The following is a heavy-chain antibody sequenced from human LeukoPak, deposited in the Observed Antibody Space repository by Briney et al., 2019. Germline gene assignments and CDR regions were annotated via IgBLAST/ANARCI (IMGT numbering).Heavy chain of an antibody. D-gene: IGHD3-10*01. J-gene: IGHJ4*02. CDR2: ISSSSSYI. CDR3: ARDRYGSGSSYFDY. Sequence: SGGSLRLSCAASGFTFSSYSMNWVRQAPGKGLEWVSSISSSSSYIYYADSVKGRFTISRDNAKNSLYLQMNSLRAEDTAVYYCARDRYGSGSSYFDYWGQGTLVTVSS. CDR1: GFTFSSYS. V-gene: IGHV3-21*01.